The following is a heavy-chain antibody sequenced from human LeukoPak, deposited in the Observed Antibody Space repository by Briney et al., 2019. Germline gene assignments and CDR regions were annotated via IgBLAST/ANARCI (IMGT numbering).Heavy chain of an antibody. CDR3: ARGYSIDY. J-gene: IGHJ4*02. CDR1: GGSISSSSYY. D-gene: IGHD5-18*01. CDR2: IYYGGST. Sequence: PSETLSLTCTVSGGSISSSSYYWGWIRQPPGKGLEWIGSIYYGGSTYFNPSLQSRVIIWIDTSKNQFSLKLSSVTAADTAVYYCARGYSIDYWGQGTLVTVSS. V-gene: IGHV4-39*07.